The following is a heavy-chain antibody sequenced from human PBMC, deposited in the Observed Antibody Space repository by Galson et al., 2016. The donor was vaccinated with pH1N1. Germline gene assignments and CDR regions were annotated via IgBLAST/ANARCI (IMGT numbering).Heavy chain of an antibody. CDR1: GFTLGDFY. V-gene: IGHV3-72*01. J-gene: IGHJ4*02. CDR3: TRENHHKFDY. CDR2: ITKRPEDYST. Sequence: SLRLSCAASGFTLGDFYMDWVRQAPGKGLEWVGRITKRPEDYSTQDAASVEGRFTISRDDSKNLLYLQMNRLKTEDPAVYYCTRENHHKFDYWGQGTLVTVPS.